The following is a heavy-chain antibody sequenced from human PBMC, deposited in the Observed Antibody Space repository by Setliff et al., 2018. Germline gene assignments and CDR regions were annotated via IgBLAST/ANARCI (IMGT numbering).Heavy chain of an antibody. CDR3: ARQKPVSLYDNMVGFDP. V-gene: IGHV4-59*08. CDR1: GGSVTRYS. D-gene: IGHD3-22*01. Sequence: SETLSLTCNVSGGSVTRYSWTWIRQPPGRGLEWIGSMSYSGSNDYNPSLKSRVTMSIHTSKNQFSLSLSSVTAADTAVYYCARQKPVSLYDNMVGFDPWGQGTPVTVSS. J-gene: IGHJ5*02. CDR2: MSYSGSN.